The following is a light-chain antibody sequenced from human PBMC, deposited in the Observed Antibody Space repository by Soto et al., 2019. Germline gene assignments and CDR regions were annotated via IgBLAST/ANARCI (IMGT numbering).Light chain of an antibody. V-gene: IGKV3-15*01. CDR2: GAS. J-gene: IGKJ2*01. CDR1: QSVSSN. CDR3: QHYNNWPYT. Sequence: EIVMTQSPATLSVSPGERATLSCRASQSVSSNLAWYQQKPGQAPRLLIYGASTRATDHPGRFSGSGSGTEFTLTISSLQSEDFAVYYCQHYNNWPYTFGQGTKLEIK.